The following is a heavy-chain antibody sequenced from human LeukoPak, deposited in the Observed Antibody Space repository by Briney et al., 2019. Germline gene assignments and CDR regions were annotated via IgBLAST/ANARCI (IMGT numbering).Heavy chain of an antibody. CDR3: ARHAGYSPTNWFDP. CDR1: GFTFSSYG. Sequence: GGSLRLSCAASGFTFSSYGMHWVRQAPGKGLEWVAVISYDGSNKYYADSVKGRFTISRDNSKNTLYLQMNSLRAEDTAVYYCARHAGYSPTNWFDPWGQGTLVTVSS. CDR2: ISYDGSNK. V-gene: IGHV3-30*03. J-gene: IGHJ5*02. D-gene: IGHD3-9*01.